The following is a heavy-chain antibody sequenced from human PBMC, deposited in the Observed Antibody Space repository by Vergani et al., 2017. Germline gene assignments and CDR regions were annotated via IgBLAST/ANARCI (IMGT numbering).Heavy chain of an antibody. J-gene: IGHJ4*02. Sequence: QVQLVESGGGVVQPGRSLRLSCAASGFTFSSYGMHWVRQAPGKGLEWVAVIWYDGSNKYYADSVKGRFTISRDNSKNTLYLQTNSLRAEDTAVYYCARERQYYFDYWGQGTLVTVSS. CDR1: GFTFSSYG. CDR2: IWYDGSNK. CDR3: ARERQYYFDY. V-gene: IGHV3-33*01.